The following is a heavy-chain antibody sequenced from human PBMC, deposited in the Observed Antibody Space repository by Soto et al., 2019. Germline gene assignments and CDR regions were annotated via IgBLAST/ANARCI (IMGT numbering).Heavy chain of an antibody. J-gene: IGHJ6*02. CDR2: TYYRSKWYN. CDR3: ARAYYYDSSGQNYYYYGMDV. CDR1: GDSVSSNSAA. D-gene: IGHD3-22*01. V-gene: IGHV6-1*01. Sequence: PSQTLSLTCAISGDSVSSNSAAWNWIRQSPSRGLEWLGRTYYRSKWYNDYAVSVKSRITINPDTSKNQFSLQLNSVTPEDTAVYYCARAYYYDSSGQNYYYYGMDVWGQRTTVTVSS.